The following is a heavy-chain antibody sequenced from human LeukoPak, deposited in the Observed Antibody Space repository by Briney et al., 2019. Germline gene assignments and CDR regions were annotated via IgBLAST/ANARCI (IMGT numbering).Heavy chain of an antibody. V-gene: IGHV1-69*01. J-gene: IGHJ5*02. Sequence: ASVKVSCKASGGTFSSYAISWVRQAPGQGLEWMGGIIPIFGTANYAQKFQGRVTITADESTSTAYMELSSLRSEDTAVYYCARGVVPAAMRNWFDPWGQGTLVTVSS. CDR3: ARGVVPAAMRNWFDP. D-gene: IGHD2-2*01. CDR1: GGTFSSYA. CDR2: IIPIFGTA.